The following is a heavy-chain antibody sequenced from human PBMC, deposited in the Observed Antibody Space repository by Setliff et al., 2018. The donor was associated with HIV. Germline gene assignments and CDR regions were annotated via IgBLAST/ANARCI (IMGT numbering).Heavy chain of an antibody. CDR3: TAVGSLAGRRPELN. V-gene: IGHV3-15*07. J-gene: IGHJ4*02. Sequence: GGSLRLSCAASGFTFSNAWMNWVRQAPGKGLEWVARLRSKIDGGTTEYAAPVKGRFTISRDDSINTLYLQMNSLKTEDTAVYFCTAVGSLAGRRPELNWGRGTLVTVSS. CDR2: LRSKIDGGTT. D-gene: IGHD6-6*01. CDR1: GFTFSNAW.